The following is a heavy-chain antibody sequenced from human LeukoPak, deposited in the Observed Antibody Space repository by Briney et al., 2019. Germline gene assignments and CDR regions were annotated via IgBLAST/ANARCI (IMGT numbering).Heavy chain of an antibody. J-gene: IGHJ4*02. Sequence: GGSLRLSCAASGFTFGSYGMHWVRQAPGKGLEWVTFIRSDGSNKYYADSVKGRFTISRDNSKNTLYLQMNSLRAEDTAVYYCARSAYYDFWSGYSSPYYFDYWGQGTLVTVSS. CDR2: IRSDGSNK. V-gene: IGHV3-30*02. D-gene: IGHD3-3*01. CDR1: GFTFGSYG. CDR3: ARSAYYDFWSGYSSPYYFDY.